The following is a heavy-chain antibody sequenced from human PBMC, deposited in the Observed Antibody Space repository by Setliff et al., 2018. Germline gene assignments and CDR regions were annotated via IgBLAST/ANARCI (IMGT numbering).Heavy chain of an antibody. D-gene: IGHD4-17*01. CDR3: VRDAGDGYGVDAYAGGGFDF. CDR1: GGSIVSKSFY. CDR2: FYYNTGAT. V-gene: IGHV4-39*07. Sequence: TLSLTCTVSGGSIVSKSFYWGWMRQPPGKGLEWIGSFYYNTGATYYNPSLNSRVTISVDTSKKQFSLKVTSVTAADTAVYYCVRDAGDGYGVDAYAGGGFDFWGQGTMVTVSS. J-gene: IGHJ3*01.